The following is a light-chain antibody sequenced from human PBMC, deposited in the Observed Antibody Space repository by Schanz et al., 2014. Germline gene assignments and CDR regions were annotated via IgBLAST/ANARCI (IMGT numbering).Light chain of an antibody. CDR3: HQCDTSPFT. Sequence: EIVLTQSPGTLSLSPGERATLSCRASQSVSSSYLAWYQQKSGQAPRLLISGASSRATGIPDRFSGRGSGTDFTLTIDRLEPEDFAVYYCHQCDTSPFTFGPGTKVEIK. V-gene: IGKV3-20*01. CDR2: GAS. J-gene: IGKJ3*01. CDR1: QSVSSSY.